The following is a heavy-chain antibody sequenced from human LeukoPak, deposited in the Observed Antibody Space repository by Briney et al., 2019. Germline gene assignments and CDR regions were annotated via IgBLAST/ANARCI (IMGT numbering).Heavy chain of an antibody. D-gene: IGHD5-18*01. CDR1: GGSISSYY. CDR3: ARDGGPLRGYSYDY. Sequence: SETLSLTCTVSGGSISSYYWSWIRQPPGKGLEWIGDISYGGSTNYSPSLKSRVTISVDTSKNQFSLKLSSVTAADTAVYYCARDGGPLRGYSYDYWGQGTLVTVSS. J-gene: IGHJ4*02. CDR2: ISYGGST. V-gene: IGHV4-59*01.